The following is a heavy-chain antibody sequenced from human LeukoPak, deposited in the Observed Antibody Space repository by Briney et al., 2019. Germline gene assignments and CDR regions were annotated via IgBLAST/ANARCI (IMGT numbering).Heavy chain of an antibody. CDR2: ISYDGSNK. J-gene: IGHJ4*02. V-gene: IGHV3-30*03. CDR3: ARDSGILTGYYYFDY. D-gene: IGHD3-9*01. CDR1: GFTFSSYG. Sequence: PGGSLRLSCAASGFTFSSYGMHWVRQAPGKGLEWVAVISYDGSNKYYADSVKGRFTISRDNAKNSLYLQMNSLRAEDTAVYYCARDSGILTGYYYFDYWGQGTLVTVSS.